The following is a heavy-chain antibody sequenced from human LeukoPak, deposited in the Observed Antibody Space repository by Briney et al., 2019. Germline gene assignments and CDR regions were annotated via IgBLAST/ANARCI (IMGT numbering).Heavy chain of an antibody. CDR1: GFTFGDHA. J-gene: IGHJ4*02. CDR3: SKVRSGTDFDY. V-gene: IGHV3-49*04. Sequence: GGSLRLSCSTSGFTFGDHAMTWVRQAPGKGLEWVGFVRSKGYGGTTEYAASVKGRVTISRDDSKGIAYLQMNSLKAEDTAVYYCSKVRSGTDFDYWGRGTLVTVSS. CDR2: VRSKGYGGTT. D-gene: IGHD3-10*01.